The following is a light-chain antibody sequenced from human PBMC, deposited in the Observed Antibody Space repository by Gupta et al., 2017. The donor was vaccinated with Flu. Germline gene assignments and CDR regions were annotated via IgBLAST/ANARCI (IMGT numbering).Light chain of an antibody. CDR2: DDT. Sequence: KTARLTCGGDQIGSKSVHWYQQKPGQAPVLVVYDDTDRPSGIPERFSGSNSENTATLTISSVEAGDEADYYCHVWEGRSDHRVVFGGGTKLTVL. J-gene: IGLJ2*01. V-gene: IGLV3-21*03. CDR3: HVWEGRSDHRVV. CDR1: QIGSKS.